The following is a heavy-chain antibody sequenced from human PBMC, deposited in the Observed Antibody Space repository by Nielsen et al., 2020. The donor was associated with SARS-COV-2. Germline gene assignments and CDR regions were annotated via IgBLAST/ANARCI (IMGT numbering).Heavy chain of an antibody. V-gene: IGHV4-59*08. D-gene: IGHD5-18*01. CDR1: GGSFSGYY. Sequence: GSLRLSCAVYGGSFSGYYWSWIRQPPGKGLEWIGYIYYSGSTNYNPSLKSRVTISVDTSKNQFSLKLSSVTAADTAVYYCASGYSYGQDYWGQGTLVTVSS. J-gene: IGHJ4*02. CDR3: ASGYSYGQDY. CDR2: IYYSGST.